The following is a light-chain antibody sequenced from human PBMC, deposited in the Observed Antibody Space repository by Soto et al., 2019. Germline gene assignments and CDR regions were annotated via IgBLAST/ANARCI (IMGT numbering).Light chain of an antibody. CDR3: SSYAGNYVYV. CDR2: DVS. Sequence: QSVLTQPRSVSGSPGQSVTIPCTGTSSDVGGYNYVSWYQRHAGKGPKLIIYDVSERPSGVPDRFSASKSGSTASLTISGLQAEDGADYYCSSYAGNYVYVFGSGTKVTVL. CDR1: SSDVGGYNY. V-gene: IGLV2-11*01. J-gene: IGLJ1*01.